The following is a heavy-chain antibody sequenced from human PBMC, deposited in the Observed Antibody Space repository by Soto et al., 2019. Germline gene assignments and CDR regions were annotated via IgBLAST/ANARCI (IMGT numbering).Heavy chain of an antibody. Sequence: PSETLSLTCNVSGASLDRSNYYWDWIRQPPGKGLEWIGTTFYNGNAYYNPSLRSRVTMSVDTSKNQFSLKLMSVTAADTAVYYCARHFVAVVIKGWGYWGQGTLVTVS. J-gene: IGHJ4*02. CDR3: ARHFVAVVIKGWGY. D-gene: IGHD3-22*01. V-gene: IGHV4-39*01. CDR2: TFYNGNA. CDR1: GASLDRSNYY.